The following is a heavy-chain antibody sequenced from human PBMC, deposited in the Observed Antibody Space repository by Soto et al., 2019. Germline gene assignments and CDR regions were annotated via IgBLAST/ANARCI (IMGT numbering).Heavy chain of an antibody. J-gene: IGHJ6*03. CDR1: GVSIPYSY. CDR3: ARTVRGGNPYYYYYSMDV. CDR2: IYYSGST. V-gene: IGHV4-59*01. D-gene: IGHD3-16*01. Sequence: AEPLSLNYTVSGVSIPYSYWGWLGQPPGKGLEWIGYIYYSGSTNYNPSLKSRVTISVDTSKNQFSLNLSSVTAADTAVYYCARTVRGGNPYYYYYSMDVWGKGTTVT.